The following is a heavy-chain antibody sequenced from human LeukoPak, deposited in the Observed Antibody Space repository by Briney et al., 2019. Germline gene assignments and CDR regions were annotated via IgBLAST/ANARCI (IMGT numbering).Heavy chain of an antibody. V-gene: IGHV4-59*08. Sequence: SETLSLTCTASRDSISNYYWNWIRQPPGKGLEWIGYIYYGGSTNYNPSLKSRVTISVDTSKNQFSLTLTSVTAADTAVYYCARQDYGDHLFDYWGQGTLVTVSS. CDR2: IYYGGST. J-gene: IGHJ4*02. CDR3: ARQDYGDHLFDY. CDR1: RDSISNYY. D-gene: IGHD4/OR15-4a*01.